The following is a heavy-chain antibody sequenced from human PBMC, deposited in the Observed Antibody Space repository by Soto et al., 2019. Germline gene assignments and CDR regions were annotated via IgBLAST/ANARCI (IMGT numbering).Heavy chain of an antibody. V-gene: IGHV3-7*01. CDR2: IKDDGSEK. J-gene: IGHJ4*02. D-gene: IGHD2-15*01. CDR1: GFTLSNYW. Sequence: EVHLVESGGGLVQPGGSLRLSCAASGFTLSNYWMSWVRQAPGKGLEWVADIKDDGSEKYYVDSVKGRFTVSRDNAKNSLFLQMNSLRDEDTAVYYCARPLTTRWELLINAYWGQGTLVTVSS. CDR3: ARPLTTRWELLINAY.